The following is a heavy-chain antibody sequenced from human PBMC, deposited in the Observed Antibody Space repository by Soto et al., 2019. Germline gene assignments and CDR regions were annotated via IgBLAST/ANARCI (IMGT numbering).Heavy chain of an antibody. CDR1: GFTFSSYG. CDR2: IWYDGSNK. CDR3: ARDSQDRRAFDY. D-gene: IGHD2-15*01. V-gene: IGHV3-33*01. Sequence: GGSLRLSCAASGFTFSSYGMHWVRQAPGKVLEWVAVIWYDGSNKYYADSVNGRFTISRDNSKNTLYLQMNSLRAEDTAVYYCARDSQDRRAFDYWGQGTLVTVSS. J-gene: IGHJ4*02.